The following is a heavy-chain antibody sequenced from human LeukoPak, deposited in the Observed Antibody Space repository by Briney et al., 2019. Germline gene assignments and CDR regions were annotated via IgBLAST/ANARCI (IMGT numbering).Heavy chain of an antibody. V-gene: IGHV3-48*04. D-gene: IGHD2-21*02. J-gene: IGHJ4*02. CDR1: GFTFSSYS. Sequence: GGSLRLSCAASGFTFSSYSMNWVRQAPGKGLEWVSYISSSSSTIYYADSVKGRFTISRDNAKNSLYLQMNSLRAEDTAVYYCARASYEVTGNYFDYWGQGTLVTVSS. CDR2: ISSSSSTI. CDR3: ARASYEVTGNYFDY.